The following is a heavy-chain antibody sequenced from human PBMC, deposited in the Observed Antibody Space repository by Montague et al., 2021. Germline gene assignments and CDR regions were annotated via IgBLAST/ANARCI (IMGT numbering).Heavy chain of an antibody. CDR1: GDSVSNNNAA. CDR2: TYYRSTWYT. Sequence: CAISGDSVSNNNAAWNWIRESPSRGLEWLGRTYYRSTWYTDYAVSVKGRIAINPDTSKNQFSLQLNSVTPEDTAVYYCAREGVGDLLFSFDSWGQGTQVIVSS. V-gene: IGHV6-1*01. D-gene: IGHD3-10*01. CDR3: AREGVGDLLFSFDS. J-gene: IGHJ4*02.